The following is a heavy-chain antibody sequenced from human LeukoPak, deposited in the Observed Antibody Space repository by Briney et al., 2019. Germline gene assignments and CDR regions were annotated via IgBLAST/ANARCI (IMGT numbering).Heavy chain of an antibody. CDR2: ISYDGSNM. CDR3: ARGRETNNFDY. J-gene: IGHJ4*02. Sequence: GGSLRLSCAASGFTFSSFAMHWVRQAPGKGLEWVAVISYDGSNMYYADSVKGRFTISRDNYINTLYLQMNSLRPEDMATFYCARGRETNNFDYWGQGTLVTVSS. CDR1: GFTFSSFA. D-gene: IGHD5-24*01. V-gene: IGHV3-30*04.